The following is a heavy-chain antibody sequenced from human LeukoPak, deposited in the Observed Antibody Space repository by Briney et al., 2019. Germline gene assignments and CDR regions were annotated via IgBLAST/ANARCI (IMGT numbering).Heavy chain of an antibody. Sequence: GGSLRLSCAASGFTFSSYAMSWVRQAPGKGLEWVSGISGSGGSTYYADSVKGRFTISRDNSKNTLYLQMNSLRAEDTAVYYCAKAISGYEKGPLYYFDYWGQGTLVTVSS. CDR2: ISGSGGST. V-gene: IGHV3-23*01. CDR1: GFTFSSYA. J-gene: IGHJ4*02. D-gene: IGHD5-12*01. CDR3: AKAISGYEKGPLYYFDY.